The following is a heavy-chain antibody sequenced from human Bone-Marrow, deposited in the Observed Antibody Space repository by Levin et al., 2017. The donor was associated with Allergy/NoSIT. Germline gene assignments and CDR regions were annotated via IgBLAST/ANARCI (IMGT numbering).Heavy chain of an antibody. J-gene: IGHJ6*02. D-gene: IGHD6-13*01. V-gene: IGHV3-9*02. CDR1: GFTSDDYA. Sequence: GGSLRLSCVASGFTSDDYAMPWVRQAPGKGLEWVSGISWNSASRGFVDSVKGRFSISRDNGKNSLYLQMNSLRPEDTALYYCAEGMRPAVPHAVDVWGQGTTVTVSS. CDR2: ISWNSASR. CDR3: AEGMRPAVPHAVDV.